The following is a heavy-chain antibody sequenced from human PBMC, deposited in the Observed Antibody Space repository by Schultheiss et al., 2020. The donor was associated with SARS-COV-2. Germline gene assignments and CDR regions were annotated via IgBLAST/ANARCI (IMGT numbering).Heavy chain of an antibody. V-gene: IGHV4-39*01. CDR2: IYYSGRA. Sequence: SQTLSLTCTVSGGSMNSSSYYWGWIRQPPGKGLEWIGNIYYSGRAYYNPSLKSRVSISADTSKNQLYLKLNSVDAADTAVYYCARHVESNYYDSSGYPFRHFDYWGQGTLVTVSS. CDR1: GGSMNSSSYY. CDR3: ARHVESNYYDSSGYPFRHFDY. J-gene: IGHJ4*02. D-gene: IGHD3-22*01.